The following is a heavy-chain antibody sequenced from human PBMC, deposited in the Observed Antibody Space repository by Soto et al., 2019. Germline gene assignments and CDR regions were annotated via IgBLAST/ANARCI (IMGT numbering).Heavy chain of an antibody. CDR2: ISAYNGNT. J-gene: IGHJ5*02. V-gene: IGHV1-18*01. CDR1: GYTFTNYG. Sequence: GXSVNVSCKASGYTFTNYGISWVRQAPGQGLEWMGWISAYNGNTKYAQKLQGRVTMTTDTSTSTAYMELRSLRSDDTAVYYCARGVGSGSYYNQYNWFDPWGQGTLVTVSS. D-gene: IGHD3-10*01. CDR3: ARGVGSGSYYNQYNWFDP.